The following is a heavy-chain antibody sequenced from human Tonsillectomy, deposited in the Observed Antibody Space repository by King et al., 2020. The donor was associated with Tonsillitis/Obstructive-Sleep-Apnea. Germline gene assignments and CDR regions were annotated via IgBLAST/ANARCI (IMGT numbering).Heavy chain of an antibody. CDR2: FYSGGST. D-gene: IGHD5-12*01. CDR1: GFTVSSNY. V-gene: IGHV3-53*01. Sequence: VQLVESGGGLIQPGGSLRLSCAASGFTVSSNYMSWVRQAPGKGLEWVSVFYSGGSTYYADSVQGRFTISRDNSKNTLYLQMNSLRAEDTAVYYCARSWGDSGYEFYFDYWGQGTLVTVSS. J-gene: IGHJ4*02. CDR3: ARSWGDSGYEFYFDY.